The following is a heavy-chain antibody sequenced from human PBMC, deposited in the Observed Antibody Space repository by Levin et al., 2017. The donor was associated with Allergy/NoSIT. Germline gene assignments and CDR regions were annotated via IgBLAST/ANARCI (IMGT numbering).Heavy chain of an antibody. D-gene: IGHD2-2*01. Sequence: GGSLRLSCTASGFTFSTYGMHWVRQAPGKGLEWVAFIWYDGSSENYADSVKGRFTISRDNSRNTLYLQMNSLRAEDTALYYCARVRVVPALTGLDYWGQGTLVTVS. J-gene: IGHJ4*02. CDR2: IWYDGSSE. CDR1: GFTFSTYG. CDR3: ARVRVVPALTGLDY. V-gene: IGHV3-33*01.